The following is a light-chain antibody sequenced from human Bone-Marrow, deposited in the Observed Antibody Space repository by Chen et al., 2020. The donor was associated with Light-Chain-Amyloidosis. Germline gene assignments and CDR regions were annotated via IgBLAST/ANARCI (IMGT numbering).Light chain of an antibody. J-gene: IGLJ3*02. CDR2: DDS. Sequence: SYVLTQPSSVSVAPGQTATIACGGNNTGSTSVDWYQQTPGQAPLLVVYDDSDRPPGIPVRLSGSKSGNTATLNISRVEGGDEAEYYYQVWDRSSGRPVFGGGTKLTVL. V-gene: IGLV3-21*02. CDR3: QVWDRSSGRPV. CDR1: NTGSTS.